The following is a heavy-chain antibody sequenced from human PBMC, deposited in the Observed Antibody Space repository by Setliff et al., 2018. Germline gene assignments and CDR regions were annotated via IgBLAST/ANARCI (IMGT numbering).Heavy chain of an antibody. D-gene: IGHD1-26*01. CDR2: IHFSGNT. J-gene: IGHJ3*02. CDR3: ARDASASDGRNAFDI. CDR1: DGSSSSHY. Sequence: PSETLSLTCTVSDGSSSSHYWSWIRQPPGKGLEWIGYIHFSGNTYFNPSFKSRVAMSIDTSNSQFSLKLSSVTAADTAIYYCARDASASDGRNAFDIWGQGTMVTVSS. V-gene: IGHV4-59*11.